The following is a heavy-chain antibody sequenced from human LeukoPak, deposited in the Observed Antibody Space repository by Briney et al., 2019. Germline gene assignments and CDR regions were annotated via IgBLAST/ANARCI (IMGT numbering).Heavy chain of an antibody. CDR2: NYYSGST. V-gene: IGHV4-59*08. D-gene: IGHD6-13*01. Sequence: PSETLYLTCTVSGGSISSYYWSWIRQPPGKGLEWIGYNYYSGSTNYNPSLKSRVTISVDTSKNQFSLKLSSVTAADTAVYYCARHGSGAAAADYWGQGTLVTVSS. CDR3: ARHGSGAAAADY. CDR1: GGSISSYY. J-gene: IGHJ4*02.